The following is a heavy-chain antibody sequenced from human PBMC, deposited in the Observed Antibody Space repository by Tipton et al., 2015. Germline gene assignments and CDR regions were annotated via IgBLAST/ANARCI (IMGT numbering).Heavy chain of an antibody. V-gene: IGHV4-31*03. J-gene: IGHJ4*02. CDR3: ARVSRAAPTLGYFDY. CDR1: GGSISSGGYY. CDR2: IYYSGST. D-gene: IGHD6-6*01. Sequence: TLSLTCTVSGGSISSGGYYWSWIRQHPGKGLEWIGYIYYSGSTYYNPSLKSRVTISVDTSKNQFSLKLNSVIAADTAVYYCARVSRAAPTLGYFDYWGQGTLVTVSS.